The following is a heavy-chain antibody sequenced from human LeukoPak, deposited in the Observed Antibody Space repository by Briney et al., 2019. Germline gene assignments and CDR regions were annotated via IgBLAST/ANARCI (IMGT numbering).Heavy chain of an antibody. CDR2: IGGRGGST. Sequence: PGGSPRLSCAASGFRFSDFTMTWVRQAPGKGPEWVSAIGGRGGSTYYADSLGGRLIISRDNSKDMVYLQMNSLKVEDTATYYCGKEGGAWGQGTKVTVSS. J-gene: IGHJ5*02. CDR3: GKEGGA. D-gene: IGHD3-16*01. CDR1: GFRFSDFT. V-gene: IGHV3-23*01.